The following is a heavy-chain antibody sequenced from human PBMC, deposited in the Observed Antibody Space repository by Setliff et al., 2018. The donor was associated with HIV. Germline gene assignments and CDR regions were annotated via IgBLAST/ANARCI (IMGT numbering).Heavy chain of an antibody. V-gene: IGHV4-34*01. CDR3: ARAVCPSLNCYSFFNY. J-gene: IGHJ4*01. D-gene: IGHD2-15*01. CDR1: DGSFSCYS. CDR2: VSRGGST. Sequence: SETLSLTCGVDDGSFSCYSWSWIRQSPGKGLEWIGEVSRGGSTTYNPSLTGRVSVSVDTSKSQFSLKLTNVTAADAAVYYCARAVCPSLNCYSFFNYWGHGSLVTVSS.